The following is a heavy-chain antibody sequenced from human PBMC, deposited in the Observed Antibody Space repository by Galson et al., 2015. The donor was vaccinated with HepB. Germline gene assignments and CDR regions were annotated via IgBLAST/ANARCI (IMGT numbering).Heavy chain of an antibody. J-gene: IGHJ4*02. V-gene: IGHV3-21*01. CDR3: ARALSKDIVVVPAAPGF. CDR1: GFTFSSYS. Sequence: SLRLSCAASGFTFSSYSMNWVRQAPGKGLEWVSSISSSSSYIYYADSVKGRFTISRDNAKNSLHLQMNSLRAEDTAVYYCARALSKDIVVVPAAPGFWGQGTLVTVSS. CDR2: ISSSSSYI. D-gene: IGHD2-2*01.